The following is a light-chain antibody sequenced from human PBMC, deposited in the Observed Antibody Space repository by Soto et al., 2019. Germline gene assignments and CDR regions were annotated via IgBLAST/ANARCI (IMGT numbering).Light chain of an antibody. Sequence: IVLTQSPGTLSLSPGETATLYCRASESLSPHSIAWYQQKPGQAPRLLIYGPSGRATGIPDRISGSGSGTDFTLTISGLEPEDFAMYYCQQFQSSLRTFGQGTKVDI. CDR3: QQFQSSLRT. CDR1: ESLSPHS. CDR2: GPS. V-gene: IGKV3-20*01. J-gene: IGKJ1*01.